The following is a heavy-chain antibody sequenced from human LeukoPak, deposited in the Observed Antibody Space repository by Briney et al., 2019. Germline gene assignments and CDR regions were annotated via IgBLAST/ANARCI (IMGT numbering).Heavy chain of an antibody. D-gene: IGHD3-3*01. J-gene: IGHJ1*01. V-gene: IGHV4-39*01. CDR2: IYYSGST. CDR3: ARPPYYDFWSGYYVAEYFQH. CDR1: GGSISSSSYY. Sequence: KPSETLSLTCTVSGGSISSSSYYWGWIRQPPGKGLEWIGSIYYSGSTYYNPSLKSRVTISVDTSKNQFSLKLSSVTAADTAVYYCARPPYYDFWSGYYVAEYFQHWGQGTLVTVSS.